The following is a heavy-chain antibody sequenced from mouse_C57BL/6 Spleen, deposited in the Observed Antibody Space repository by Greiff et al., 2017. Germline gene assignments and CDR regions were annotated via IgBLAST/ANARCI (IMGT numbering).Heavy chain of an antibody. D-gene: IGHD1-1*01. CDR1: GFNIKDDY. V-gene: IGHV14-4*01. CDR2: IDPENGDT. CDR3: TTGNYYGSIY. Sequence: VHVKPSGAELVRPGASVKLSCTASGFNIKDDYMHWVKQRPEQGLEWIGWIDPENGDTEYASKFQGKATITADTSSNTAYLQLSSLTSEDTAVYYCTTGNYYGSIYWGQGTSVTVSS. J-gene: IGHJ4*01.